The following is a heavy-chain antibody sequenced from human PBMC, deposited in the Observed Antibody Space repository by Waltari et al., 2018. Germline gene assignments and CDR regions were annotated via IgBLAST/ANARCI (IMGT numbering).Heavy chain of an antibody. CDR3: ARHCFTMTADYFDS. D-gene: IGHD2-21*02. J-gene: IGHJ4*02. CDR2: SDHGGST. V-gene: IGHV4-34*02. CDR1: GWSFSGYY. Sequence: QVELQQWGARFLKPSETLSLTCAVSGWSFSGYYRTWIRQPPGQGLAWIGDSDHGGSTNYKPRLWSRVTMSLDTSRGQFSLKLASVTAADMAIYCGARHCFTMTADYFDSWGQGTPVSVSS.